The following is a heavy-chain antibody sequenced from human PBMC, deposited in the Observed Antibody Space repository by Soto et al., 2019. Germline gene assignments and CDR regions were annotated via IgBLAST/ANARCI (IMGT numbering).Heavy chain of an antibody. CDR3: ARSGDSFGFTDY. CDR2: VFYKGNT. CDR1: GGSITGYY. Sequence: QVQLQESGPGLVKPSETLSLTCTVSGGSITGYYWTWIRQPPGKGREWIGYVFYKGNTNYNPSLKSRVTISVDTSANQFSLRLSSVTAADTAVYYCARSGDSFGFTDYWGQGTLVTVSS. J-gene: IGHJ4*02. V-gene: IGHV4-59*01. D-gene: IGHD5-18*01.